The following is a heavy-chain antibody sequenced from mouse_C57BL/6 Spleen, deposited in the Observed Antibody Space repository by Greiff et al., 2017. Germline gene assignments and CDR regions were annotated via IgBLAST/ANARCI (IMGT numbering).Heavy chain of an antibody. CDR2: IYPSDSET. CDR1: GYTFTSYW. CDR3: ATYYYGSEGFAY. J-gene: IGHJ3*01. D-gene: IGHD1-1*01. Sequence: VQLQQPGAELVRPGSSVKLSCKASGYTFTSYWMDWVKQRPGQGLEWIGNIYPSDSETHYNQKFKDKATLTVDKSSSTAYMQLSSLTSEDSAVYYCATYYYGSEGFAYWGQGTLVTVSA. V-gene: IGHV1-61*01.